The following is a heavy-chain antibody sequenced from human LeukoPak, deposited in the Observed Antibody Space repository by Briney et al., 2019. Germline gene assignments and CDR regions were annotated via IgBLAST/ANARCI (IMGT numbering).Heavy chain of an antibody. J-gene: IGHJ4*02. V-gene: IGHV3-23*01. CDR3: AKETMVRGVIITLDY. D-gene: IGHD3-10*01. CDR2: ISGGGST. CDR1: GFTFSSYA. Sequence: GGSLRLSCAASGFTFSSYAMSWVRQAPGEGLEWVSAISGGGSTYYADSVKGRFTISRDNSMNTLYLLMNSLRAEDTAVYYCAKETMVRGVIITLDYWGQGALVTVSS.